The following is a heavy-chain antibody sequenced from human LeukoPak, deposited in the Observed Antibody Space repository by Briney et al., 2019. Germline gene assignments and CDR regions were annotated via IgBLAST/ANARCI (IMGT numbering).Heavy chain of an antibody. CDR3: ARHVVVVTAPRDYYYGMDV. V-gene: IGHV4-59*08. J-gene: IGHJ6*02. D-gene: IGHD2-21*02. Sequence: NPSETLSLTCTVSGGSISSYYWSWIRQPPGKGLEWIGYIYYSGSTNYNPSLKSRVTISVDTSKNQFSLKLSSVTAADTAVYYCARHVVVVTAPRDYYYGMDVWGQGTTVTVSS. CDR1: GGSISSYY. CDR2: IYYSGST.